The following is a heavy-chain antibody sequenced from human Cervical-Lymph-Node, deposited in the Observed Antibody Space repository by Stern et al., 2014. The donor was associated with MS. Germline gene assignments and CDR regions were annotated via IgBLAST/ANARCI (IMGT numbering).Heavy chain of an antibody. J-gene: IGHJ6*02. CDR3: ASPLTATSVPFGYYGMDV. CDR2: SVPLFGKP. D-gene: IGHD4-17*01. CDR1: GGTFSNYA. V-gene: IGHV1-69*01. Sequence: QVQLGQSGAEVKKPGSSVKVSCKASGGTFSNYATSWVRQAPGQGLEWMGGSVPLFGKPNYAQKFQGRVTITADESTSTAYMDLSSLRSEDTAVYYCASPLTATSVPFGYYGMDVWGQGTTVTVS.